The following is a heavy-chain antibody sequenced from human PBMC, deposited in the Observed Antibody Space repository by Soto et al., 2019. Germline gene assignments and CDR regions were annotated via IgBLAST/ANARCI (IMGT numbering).Heavy chain of an antibody. J-gene: IGHJ4*02. CDR2: VYYTGST. V-gene: IGHV4-59*01. CDR1: GGSISGSY. D-gene: IGHD6-19*01. Sequence: SETLSLTCSVSGGSISGSYWGWIRQSPGKGLEWLGYVYYTGSTNYSPSLRSRVSISVDASKNEFSLRLSSVTAADTAVYFCARSVAVPGAHIDYWGQGTQVTVSS. CDR3: ARSVAVPGAHIDY.